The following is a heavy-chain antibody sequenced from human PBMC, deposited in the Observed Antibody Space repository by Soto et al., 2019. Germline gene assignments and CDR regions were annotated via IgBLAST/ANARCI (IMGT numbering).Heavy chain of an antibody. CDR1: GCTFISYS. D-gene: IGHD3-10*01. J-gene: IGHJ4*02. V-gene: IGHV3-48*01. CDR3: ARATALWFGELPYYFDY. CDR2: ISSSSSTI. Sequence: PGGSLRLSCAASGCTFISYSMNLVRQAPGKGLEWVSYISSSSSTIYYADSVKGRFTISRDNAKNSLYLQMNSLRAEDTAMYYCARATALWFGELPYYFDYWGQGTLVTVSS.